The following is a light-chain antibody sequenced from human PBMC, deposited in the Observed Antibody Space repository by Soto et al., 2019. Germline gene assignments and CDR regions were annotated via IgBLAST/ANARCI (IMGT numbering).Light chain of an antibody. V-gene: IGLV2-14*01. CDR1: SGDVGHYNY. Sequence: QSVLTQPASVSGSPGQSITISCTGSSGDVGHYNYVSWYQQHPGKAPKLMIYEVSNRPSGVSNRFSGSKSGNTASLIISGPQAGDEADYYCTSYTTNRIWVSGGGTKLPVL. CDR2: EVS. CDR3: TSYTTNRIWV. J-gene: IGLJ3*02.